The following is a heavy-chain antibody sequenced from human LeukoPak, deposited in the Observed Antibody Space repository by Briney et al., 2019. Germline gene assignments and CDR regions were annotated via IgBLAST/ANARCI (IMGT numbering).Heavy chain of an antibody. V-gene: IGHV3-49*04. J-gene: IGHJ4*02. CDR1: GFTFGDYA. D-gene: IGHD6-19*01. Sequence: PGRSLRLSRTASGFTFGDYAMSWVRQAPGKGLEWVGFIRSKAYGGTTEYAASVKGRFTISRDDSKNIAYLQMDSLKTEDTVVYYCTRVRSGSPTFDYWGQGTLVTVSS. CDR2: IRSKAYGGTT. CDR3: TRVRSGSPTFDY.